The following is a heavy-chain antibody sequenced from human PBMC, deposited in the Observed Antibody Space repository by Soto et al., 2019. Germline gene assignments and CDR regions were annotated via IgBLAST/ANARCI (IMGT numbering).Heavy chain of an antibody. Sequence: GASVKVSCEASGYTVTSYCISWVRQAPGQGLEWMGWISAYNGNTNYAQKLQGRVTMTTDTSTSTAYMELRSLRSDDTAVYYCARDRLVGASIWFDPWGQGTLVTVSS. CDR1: GYTVTSYC. CDR2: ISAYNGNT. D-gene: IGHD1-26*01. J-gene: IGHJ5*02. V-gene: IGHV1-18*04. CDR3: ARDRLVGASIWFDP.